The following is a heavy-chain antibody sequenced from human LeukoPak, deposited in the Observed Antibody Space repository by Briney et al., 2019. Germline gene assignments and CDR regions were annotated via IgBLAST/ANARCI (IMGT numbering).Heavy chain of an antibody. D-gene: IGHD6-6*01. CDR1: GYTFTRYD. CDR2: MNPDSGNT. J-gene: IGHJ6*03. V-gene: IGHV1-8*03. Sequence: GASVKVSCKASGYTFTRYDINWVRQATGQGLEWMGWMNPDSGNTGYAQKSQGRVTITRNTSISTAYMEVTSLGSDDTAVYFCARASSSSSVLYYYYMDVWGKGTPVTVSS. CDR3: ARASSSSSVLYYYYMDV.